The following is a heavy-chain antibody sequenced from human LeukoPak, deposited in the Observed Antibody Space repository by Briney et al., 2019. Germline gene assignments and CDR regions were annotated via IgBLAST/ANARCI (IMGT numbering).Heavy chain of an antibody. CDR2: INPNSGGT. CDR3: ARAGAIVPAALYYMDV. J-gene: IGHJ6*03. Sequence: ASVKVSCKASGYTFTGYYMHWVRQAPGQGLEWMGWINPNSGGTNYAQKFQGRVTMTRDTSISTAYMELSRLRSDDTAVYYCARAGAIVPAALYYMDVWGKGTTVTVSS. CDR1: GYTFTGYY. D-gene: IGHD2-2*01. V-gene: IGHV1-2*02.